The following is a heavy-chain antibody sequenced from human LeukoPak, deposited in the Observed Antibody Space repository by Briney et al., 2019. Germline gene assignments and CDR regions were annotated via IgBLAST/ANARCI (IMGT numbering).Heavy chain of an antibody. CDR1: GFTFSSHS. CDR3: ARVSSGYDQTTDLDH. Sequence: GGSLRLSCSASGFTFSSHSRNWVRQAPGKGLEWVSSISSSSSYIYYADSVKGRFTISRDNAKNSLYLQMNSLRAEDTAVYYCARVSSGYDQTTDLDHWGQRTLVTVSS. J-gene: IGHJ4*02. V-gene: IGHV3-21*03. CDR2: ISSSSSYI. D-gene: IGHD5-12*01.